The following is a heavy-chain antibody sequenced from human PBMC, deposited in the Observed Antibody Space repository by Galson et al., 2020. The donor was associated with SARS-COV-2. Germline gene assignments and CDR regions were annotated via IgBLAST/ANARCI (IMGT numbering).Heavy chain of an antibody. CDR1: GFSLTTSGVG. J-gene: IGHJ4*02. CDR3: AHRDIVLGGPPGFDY. Sequence: SGPTLVKPTQTLTLTCTFSGFSLTTSGVGVGWIRQPPGKALEWLALIYWDDDKRYSPSLTSRLTITKDTSKNQVVLTMTNMDPVDTATFYCAHRDIVLGGPPGFDYWGQGTLVTVSS. D-gene: IGHD2-8*02. CDR2: IYWDDDK. V-gene: IGHV2-5*02.